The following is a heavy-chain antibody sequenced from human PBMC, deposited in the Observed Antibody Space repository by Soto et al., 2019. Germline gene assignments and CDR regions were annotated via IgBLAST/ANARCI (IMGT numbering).Heavy chain of an antibody. Sequence: QVQLVESGGGLVQPGTSLRLSCAASGFTFSTHGMHWVRQAPGKGLEWVAMISHDGSAKYYVDSVKGRFTISRDISKNTLFLQMDSLRAEDTAFYYCAKDWGETGWYNGFAAWGQGTLVTVST. D-gene: IGHD6-19*01. CDR3: AKDWGETGWYNGFAA. V-gene: IGHV3-30*18. J-gene: IGHJ5*02. CDR1: GFTFSTHG. CDR2: ISHDGSAK.